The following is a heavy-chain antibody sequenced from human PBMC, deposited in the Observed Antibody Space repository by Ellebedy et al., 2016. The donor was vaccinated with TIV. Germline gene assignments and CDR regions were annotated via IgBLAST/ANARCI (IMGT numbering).Heavy chain of an antibody. V-gene: IGHV1-2*02. CDR3: ARAGVNSPDWHLDL. J-gene: IGHJ2*01. D-gene: IGHD4-23*01. Sequence: ASVKVSCKASRFPFTGYYLHWVRQAPGQGLEWMGWINTNSGGTNYPQKFQGRITMTTDTSTTTAYMELRSLRSDDTAVYYCARAGVNSPDWHLDLWGRGTLVTVSS. CDR1: RFPFTGYY. CDR2: INTNSGGT.